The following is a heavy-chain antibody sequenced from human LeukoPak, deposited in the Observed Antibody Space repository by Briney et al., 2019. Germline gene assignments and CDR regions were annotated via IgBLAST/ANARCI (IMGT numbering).Heavy chain of an antibody. CDR1: GFTFRNFA. D-gene: IGHD2-8*01. J-gene: IGHJ4*02. CDR2: IGGGDT. Sequence: GGSLRLSCSASGFTFRNFAISWVRQAPGKGLEWVSSIGGGDTYYADSVKGRFTISRDDSRSTVDLQMSSLRAEDTAVYYCTKDGQSFNSMYDYFDSWGQGTLVTVSS. CDR3: TKDGQSFNSMYDYFDS. V-gene: IGHV3-23*01.